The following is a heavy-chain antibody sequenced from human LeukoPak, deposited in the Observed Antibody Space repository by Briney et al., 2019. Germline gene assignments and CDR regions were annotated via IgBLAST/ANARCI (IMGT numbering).Heavy chain of an antibody. CDR3: ARHRRYCIGGSCYPNWFDP. CDR2: IYPGDSDT. J-gene: IGHJ5*02. Sequence: GESLKISCKGSGYSFTSYWIGWVRQMPGKGLEWMGIIYPGDSDTRYSPSFQGQVTISADKSISTAYLQWSSLKASDTAMYYCARHRRYCIGGSCYPNWFDPWGQGTLVTVSS. V-gene: IGHV5-51*01. CDR1: GYSFTSYW. D-gene: IGHD2-15*01.